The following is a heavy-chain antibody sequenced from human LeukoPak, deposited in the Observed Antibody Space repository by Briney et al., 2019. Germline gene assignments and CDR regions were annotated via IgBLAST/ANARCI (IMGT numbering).Heavy chain of an antibody. CDR2: IYSDGNT. D-gene: IGHD1-26*01. V-gene: IGHV3-66*01. CDR3: TTGHYSHTL. CDR1: GYTVSNNY. J-gene: IGHJ4*02. Sequence: PGGSLRLSCAASGYTVSNNYMSWVRQAPGKGLEWVSVIYSDGNTYYADSVKGRFTISRDNSKNTLYLQMNSVRAEDTAVYYCTTGHYSHTLGGQGTLVTVSS.